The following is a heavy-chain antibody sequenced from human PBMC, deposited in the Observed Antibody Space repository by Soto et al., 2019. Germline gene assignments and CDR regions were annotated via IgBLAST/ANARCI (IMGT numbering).Heavy chain of an antibody. CDR1: GFTFRSYV. V-gene: IGHV3-30*19. J-gene: IGHJ1*01. Sequence: QVQLVESGGGVVQPGTSLRVSCVGSGFTFRSYVIHWVRQAPGKGLEWVALTSYDGSDKYNGDSVRGRFTISRDNSRNTLELQMDSLKFGDRALYYSARWGTTGGLDVGGQGTLVSVSS. CDR2: TSYDGSDK. CDR3: ARWGTTGGLDV. D-gene: IGHD3-16*01.